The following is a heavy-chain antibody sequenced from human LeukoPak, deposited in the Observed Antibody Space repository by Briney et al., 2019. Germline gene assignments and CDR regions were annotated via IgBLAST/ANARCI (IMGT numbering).Heavy chain of an antibody. CDR1: GYTFTGYF. D-gene: IGHD6-13*01. CDR3: ARYSSSWYGNY. Sequence: GASMKASCKASGYTFTGYFIHWVRQAPGQGLEWMGWINPNSGGTNYAQKFQGRVTMTRDTSISTAYMELSRLRSDDTAVYYCARYSSSWYGNYWGQGTLVTVSS. V-gene: IGHV1-2*02. J-gene: IGHJ4*02. CDR2: INPNSGGT.